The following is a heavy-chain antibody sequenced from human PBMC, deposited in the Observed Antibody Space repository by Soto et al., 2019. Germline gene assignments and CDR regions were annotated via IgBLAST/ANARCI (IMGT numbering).Heavy chain of an antibody. CDR3: AKDGHSNYARYGMDV. CDR2: ISGSGGST. CDR1: GFTFSSYA. J-gene: IGHJ6*02. D-gene: IGHD4-4*01. Sequence: GGSLRLSCAASGFTFSSYAMSWVRQAPGKGLEWVSAISGSGGSTYYADSVKGRFTISSDNSKNTLYLQMNSLRAEDTAVYYCAKDGHSNYARYGMDVWGQGTTVTVSS. V-gene: IGHV3-23*01.